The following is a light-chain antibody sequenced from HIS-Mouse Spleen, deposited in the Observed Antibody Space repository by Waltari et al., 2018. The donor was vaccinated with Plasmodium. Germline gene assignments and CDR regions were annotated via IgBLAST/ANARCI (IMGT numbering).Light chain of an antibody. V-gene: IGLV3-10*01. Sequence: VLTQPPSSSASPGESARLTCTLPSDINVGSYNLYWYQQKSGQAPVLVIYEDSKRPSGIPERFSGASSGTMATLTISGAQVEDEADYYCYSTDSSGNHRVFGGGTKLTVL. CDR3: YSTDSSGNHRV. CDR1: NVGSY. CDR2: EDS. J-gene: IGLJ3*02.